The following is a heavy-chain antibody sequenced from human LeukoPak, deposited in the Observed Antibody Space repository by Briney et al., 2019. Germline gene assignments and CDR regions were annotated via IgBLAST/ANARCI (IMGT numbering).Heavy chain of an antibody. J-gene: IGHJ4*02. CDR3: AREEVVPAAPYFDY. D-gene: IGHD2-2*01. V-gene: IGHV4-59*12. CDR2: IYYSGST. Sequence: PSETLSLTCTVSGGSISSYYWSWIRQPPGKGLEWIGYIYYSGSTYYNPSLKSRVTISVDTSKNQFSLKLSSVTAADTAVYYCAREEVVPAAPYFDYWGQGTLVTVSS. CDR1: GGSISSYY.